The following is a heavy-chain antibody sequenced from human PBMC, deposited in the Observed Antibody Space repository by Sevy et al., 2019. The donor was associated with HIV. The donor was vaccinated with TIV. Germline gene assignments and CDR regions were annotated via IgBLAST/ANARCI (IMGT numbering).Heavy chain of an antibody. J-gene: IGHJ4*01. Sequence: GGSLRLSCAASRFTFSSYWMHWVRQAPGKGLVWVARIKNDGSSTRYSDFVKGRFTISRDNAKNTLYLQMNSLRAGDMGAYYCTRVPGDRYNSPSFDYWGRGTLVTVSS. D-gene: IGHD5-12*01. CDR3: TRVPGDRYNSPSFDY. CDR2: IKNDGSST. CDR1: RFTFSSYW. V-gene: IGHV3-74*01.